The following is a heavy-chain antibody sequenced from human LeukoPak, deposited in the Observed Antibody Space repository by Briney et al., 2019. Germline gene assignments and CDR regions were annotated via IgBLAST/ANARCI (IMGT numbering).Heavy chain of an antibody. CDR3: ARGASGYSYG. D-gene: IGHD5-18*01. CDR1: GFTFTTYW. CDR2: INSDGSST. V-gene: IGHV3-74*01. J-gene: IGHJ4*02. Sequence: GGSLRLSCAASGFTFTTYWMHWVRQAPGKGLVWVSHINSDGSSTSYADSVKGRFTISRDNAKNTLYLQMNSLRAEDTAVYYCARGASGYSYGWGQGTLVTVSS.